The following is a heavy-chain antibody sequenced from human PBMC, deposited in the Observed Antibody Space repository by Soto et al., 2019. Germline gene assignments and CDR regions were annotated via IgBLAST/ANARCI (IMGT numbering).Heavy chain of an antibody. V-gene: IGHV3-53*01. J-gene: IGHJ6*02. D-gene: IGHD3-10*01. Sequence: GGSLRLSCAASGFTVSSNYMSWVRQAPGKGLEWVSVIYSGGSTYYADSVKGRFTISRDNSKNTLYLQMNSLRAEDTAVYYCARVCRYYGSGSYYYYYGMDVWGQGTTVTVSS. CDR2: IYSGGST. CDR1: GFTVSSNY. CDR3: ARVCRYYGSGSYYYYYGMDV.